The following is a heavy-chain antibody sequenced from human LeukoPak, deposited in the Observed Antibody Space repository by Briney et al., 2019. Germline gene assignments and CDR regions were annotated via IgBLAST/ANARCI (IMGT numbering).Heavy chain of an antibody. D-gene: IGHD3-9*01. CDR1: GFTSGDYA. CDR2: IRSKAYGGTT. V-gene: IGHV3-49*04. J-gene: IGHJ4*02. CDR3: TRNANFDWLLLYYFDY. Sequence: GRSLRLSCTASGFTSGDYAMSWVRQAPGKGLEWVGFIRSKAYGGTTEYAASVKGRFTISRDDSKSIAYLQMNSLKTEDTAVYYCTRNANFDWLLLYYFDYWGQGTLVTVSS.